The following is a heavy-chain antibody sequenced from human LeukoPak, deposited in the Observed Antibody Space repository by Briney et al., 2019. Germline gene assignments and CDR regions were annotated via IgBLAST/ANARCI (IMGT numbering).Heavy chain of an antibody. CDR3: ASDSSGYYYGVC. V-gene: IGHV1-69*01. J-gene: IGHJ4*02. CDR1: GGTFSSYA. D-gene: IGHD3-22*01. CDR2: IIPIFGTA. Sequence: SVKVSCKASGGTFSSYAISWVRQAPGQGLEWMGGIIPIFGTANYAQKFQGRVTITADESTSTAYMELSSLRSEDTAVYYCASDSSGYYYGVCWGQGTLVTVSS.